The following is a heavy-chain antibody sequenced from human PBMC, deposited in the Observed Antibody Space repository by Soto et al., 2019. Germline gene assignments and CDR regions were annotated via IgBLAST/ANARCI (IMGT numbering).Heavy chain of an antibody. Sequence: QLQLQESGPGLVKPSETLSLTCTVSGGSISSSTYYWGWIRQPPGQGLEWIGNIYYGGSPYSNPSLKRRVTVSVDTSKNQFSLKLSSVTAADTAVYYCARQSGSGYYTVAYWGQGTLVTVSS. CDR1: GGSISSSTYY. CDR3: ARQSGSGYYTVAY. CDR2: IYYGGSP. J-gene: IGHJ4*02. D-gene: IGHD3-22*01. V-gene: IGHV4-39*01.